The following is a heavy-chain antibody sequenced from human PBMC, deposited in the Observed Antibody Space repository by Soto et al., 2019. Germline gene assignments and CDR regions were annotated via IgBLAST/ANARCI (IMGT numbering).Heavy chain of an antibody. CDR1: GGSISSGGYY. J-gene: IGHJ4*02. CDR3: ARDFIVAGTRYFDD. Sequence: SETLSLTCTVSGGSISSGGYYWSWIRQHPGKGLEWIGYIYYSGSTYYNPSLKSRVTISVDTSKNQFSLKLSSVTAADTAVYYCARDFIVAGTRYFDDWGQGTLVTVSS. D-gene: IGHD6-19*01. CDR2: IYYSGST. V-gene: IGHV4-31*03.